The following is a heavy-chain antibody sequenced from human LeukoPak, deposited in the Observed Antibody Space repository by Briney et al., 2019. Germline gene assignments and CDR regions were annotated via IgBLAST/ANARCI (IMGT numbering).Heavy chain of an antibody. CDR1: GFSFREHW. Sequence: PGGSLRLSCTVSGFSFREHWMSCVRQAPGKGLECVGNIKEDGNEDYYVDSVEGRFVIFRDNAKNSLYLQMHSLRAEDTAVYYCTRGDRGYAESLYWGRGTLVTVSS. CDR2: IKEDGNED. V-gene: IGHV3-7*02. J-gene: IGHJ4*02. CDR3: TRGDRGYAESLY. D-gene: IGHD5-12*01.